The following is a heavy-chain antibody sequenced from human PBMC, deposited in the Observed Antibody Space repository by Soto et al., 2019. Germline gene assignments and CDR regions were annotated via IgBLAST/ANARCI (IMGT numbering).Heavy chain of an antibody. J-gene: IGHJ6*02. CDR1: GGSISSGGYY. Sequence: LSLTCTVSGGSISSGGYYWSWIRQHPGKGLEWIGYIYYSGSTYYNPSLKSRVTISVDTSKNQFSLKLSSVTAADTAVYYCARAPLLWFGESNYYYYGMDVWGQGTTVTVSS. CDR2: IYYSGST. CDR3: ARAPLLWFGESNYYYYGMDV. D-gene: IGHD3-10*01. V-gene: IGHV4-31*03.